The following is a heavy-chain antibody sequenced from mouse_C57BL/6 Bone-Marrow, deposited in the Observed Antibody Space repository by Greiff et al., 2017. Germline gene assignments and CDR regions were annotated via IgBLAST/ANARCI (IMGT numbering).Heavy chain of an antibody. J-gene: IGHJ2*01. CDR3: ARLTTVVASDY. CDR2: IDPSDSET. CDR1: GYTFTSYW. Sequence: QVQLKQPGAELVRPGSSVKLSCKASGYTFTSYWMHWVKQRPIQGLEWIGNIDPSDSETHYNQKFKGKATLTVDKSSSTAYMQLSSLTSEDSAVYDCARLTTVVASDYWGQGTTLTVSS. V-gene: IGHV1-52*01. D-gene: IGHD1-1*01.